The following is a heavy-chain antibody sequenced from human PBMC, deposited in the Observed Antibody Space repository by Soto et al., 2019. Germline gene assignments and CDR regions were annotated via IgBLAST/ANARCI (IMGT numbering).Heavy chain of an antibody. CDR3: GSGIYINYVSDLHY. D-gene: IGHD3-16*01. CDR2: IGGGGVST. J-gene: IGHJ4*02. V-gene: IGHV3-23*01. CDR1: GFTFNNYA. Sequence: EVQLLESGGGLVQPGGSLRLSCAATGFTFNNYAMNWVRQAPGKGLEWVSAIGGGGVSTYYADSVKGRFTISRDNSKNTLYLQMNSLRAEDTAVYYCGSGIYINYVSDLHYWGPGTLVTVSS.